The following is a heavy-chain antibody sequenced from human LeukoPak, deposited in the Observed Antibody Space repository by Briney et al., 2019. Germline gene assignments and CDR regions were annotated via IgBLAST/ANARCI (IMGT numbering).Heavy chain of an antibody. CDR2: IIPIFGTA. D-gene: IGHD3-22*01. J-gene: IGHJ5*02. V-gene: IGHV1-69*13. CDR1: GGTFSSYA. CDR3: ARQYYDSSGYFPNWFDP. Sequence: ASVKVSFKASGGTFSSYAISWVRQAPGQGLEWMGGIIPIFGTANYAQKFQGRVTITADESTSTAYMELSSLRSEDTAVYYCARQYYDSSGYFPNWFDPWGQGTLVTVSS.